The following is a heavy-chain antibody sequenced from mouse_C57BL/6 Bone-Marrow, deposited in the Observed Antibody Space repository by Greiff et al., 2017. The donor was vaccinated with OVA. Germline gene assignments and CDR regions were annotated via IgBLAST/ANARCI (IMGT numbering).Heavy chain of an antibody. V-gene: IGHV1-69*01. D-gene: IGHD1-1*01. CDR2: IDPSDSYT. CDR1: GYTFTSYW. Sequence: QVQLQQPGAELVMPGASVKLSCKASGYTFTSYWMHWVKQRPRQGLEWIGEIDPSDSYTNYNQKFKGKSTLTVDKSSSTAYMQLSSLTSEDSAVYYCARFITTVVATGNFDDWGQGTTLTVSS. CDR3: ARFITTVVATGNFDD. J-gene: IGHJ2*01.